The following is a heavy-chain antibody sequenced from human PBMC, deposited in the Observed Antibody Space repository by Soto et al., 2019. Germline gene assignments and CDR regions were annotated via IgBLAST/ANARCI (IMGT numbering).Heavy chain of an antibody. J-gene: IGHJ4*02. Sequence: QAQLVESGGGVVQPGRSLRLSCAASGFAFSRYGMHWVRQAPGTGLEWVAVLSYDGSLQHYADSVKGRFTISRDNSKNMVLLQRSSLRAEDTAVYYWVSDRGYGHAAVPYSWGQGTLVSVSS. D-gene: IGHD5-18*01. CDR3: VSDRGYGHAAVPYS. CDR1: GFAFSRYG. V-gene: IGHV3-30*03. CDR2: LSYDGSLQ.